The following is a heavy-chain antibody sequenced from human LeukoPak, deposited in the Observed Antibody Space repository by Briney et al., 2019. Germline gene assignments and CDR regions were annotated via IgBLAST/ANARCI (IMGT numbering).Heavy chain of an antibody. Sequence: PGGSLRLSCAATGFTFSSYEMNWVRQAPAKGLGWVSYISSSGSTIYYADSVKGRFTISRDNAKNSLYLQMNSLRAEDTAVYYCARDGAWEPPHYYYGMDVWGQGTTVTVSS. CDR3: ARDGAWEPPHYYYGMDV. CDR2: ISSSGSTI. J-gene: IGHJ6*02. D-gene: IGHD1-14*01. CDR1: GFTFSSYE. V-gene: IGHV3-48*03.